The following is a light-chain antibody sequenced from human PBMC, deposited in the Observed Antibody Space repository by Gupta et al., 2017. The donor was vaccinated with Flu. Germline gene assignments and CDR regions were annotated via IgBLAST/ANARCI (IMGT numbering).Light chain of an antibody. CDR3: QQAYSFPVT. V-gene: IGKV1D-12*01. Sequence: MTQSPSSVSASVGDRVTLTCRASQSISRYLAWYQQRPGKAPKLLIYAASRWQSGVPSSFSGSGSGTEFTLTLNRQQPEDFATYYCQQAYSFPVTFGRGTKV. CDR1: QSISRY. J-gene: IGKJ4*01. CDR2: AAS.